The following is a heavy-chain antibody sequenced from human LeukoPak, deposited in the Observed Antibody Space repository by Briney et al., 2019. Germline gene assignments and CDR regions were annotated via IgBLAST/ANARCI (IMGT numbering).Heavy chain of an antibody. CDR2: IYFSGST. V-gene: IGHV4-59*01. CDR1: GGSISSYY. D-gene: IGHD2-2*01. J-gene: IGHJ5*02. Sequence: SETLSLTCTVSGGSISSYYRSWIRQPPGKGLEWIGYIYFSGSTNHNPSLKSRVTISVDTSKNQFSLKLSSVTAADTAVYYCARAAVPAAMERTPENWFDPWGQGTLVTVSS. CDR3: ARAAVPAAMERTPENWFDP.